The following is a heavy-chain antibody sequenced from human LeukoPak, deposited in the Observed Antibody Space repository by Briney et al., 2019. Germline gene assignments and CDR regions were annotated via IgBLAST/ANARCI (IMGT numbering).Heavy chain of an antibody. J-gene: IGHJ4*02. Sequence: GGSLRLSCAASGFTFSSYEMNWVRQAPGKGLEWVSYISSSGSTIYYADSVKGRFTISRDNSKNTLYLQMNSLRAEDTAVYYCAKGLRYGDYVGYFDYWGQGTLVTVSS. CDR3: AKGLRYGDYVGYFDY. V-gene: IGHV3-48*03. CDR1: GFTFSSYE. CDR2: ISSSGSTI. D-gene: IGHD4-17*01.